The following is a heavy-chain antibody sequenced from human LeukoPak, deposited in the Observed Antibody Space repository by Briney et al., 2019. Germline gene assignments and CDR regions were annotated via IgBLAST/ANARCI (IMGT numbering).Heavy chain of an antibody. CDR1: GFILNTHT. J-gene: IGHJ4*02. CDR3: AREVPSGGGIDY. V-gene: IGHV3-64*01. D-gene: IGHD2-15*01. CDR2: ISINGSAT. Sequence: PGGSLRLSCATSGFILNTHTMHWVRQAPGKGLEYVSTISINGSATYYAISVKGRFTISRDNSKNTLFLQMGSLRVEDMAVYYCAREVPSGGGIDYWGQGTLVTVSS.